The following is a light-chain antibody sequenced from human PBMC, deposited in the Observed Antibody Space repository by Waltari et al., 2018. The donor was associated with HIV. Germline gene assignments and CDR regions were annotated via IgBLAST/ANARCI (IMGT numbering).Light chain of an antibody. V-gene: IGLV3-1*01. J-gene: IGLJ2*01. CDR3: QAWGSSTSGV. CDR2: QDN. CDR1: GLGDTY. Sequence: SHEVTQPPSLAVSPGQTASITSSGYGLGDTYTRWYQQKPAQSPLLVNYQDNKRPAEIPERFSASCSGHTATLTISGTLPLDEADYYCQAWGSSTSGVFGRGTRLTVL.